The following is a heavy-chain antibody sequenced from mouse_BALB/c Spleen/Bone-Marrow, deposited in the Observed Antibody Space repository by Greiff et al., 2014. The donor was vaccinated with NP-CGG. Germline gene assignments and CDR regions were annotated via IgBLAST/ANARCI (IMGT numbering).Heavy chain of an antibody. D-gene: IGHD2-3*01. J-gene: IGHJ3*01. Sequence: VQLKESGAELVKPGASVKLSCTTSGFNIKDTYIHWVKQRPEQGLEWIGRIDPANGNTKYDPEFQGKTTITADTSSNTAYLHLSSLTSEDTAVYSCAHDAPFAYWGQGTLVTVSA. CDR3: AHDAPFAY. V-gene: IGHV14-3*02. CDR2: IDPANGNT. CDR1: GFNIKDTY.